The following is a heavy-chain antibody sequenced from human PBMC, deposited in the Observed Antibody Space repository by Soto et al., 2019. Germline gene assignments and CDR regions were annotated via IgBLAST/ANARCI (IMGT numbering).Heavy chain of an antibody. CDR2: ISSSSSTI. CDR3: ARAALTYYDSSGYYGMDV. V-gene: IGHV3-48*02. J-gene: IGHJ6*02. Sequence: GGSLRLSCAASGFTFSSYSMNWVRQAPGKGLEWVSYISSSSSTIYYADSVKGRFTISRDNAKNSLYLQMNSLRDEDTAVYYCARAALTYYDSSGYYGMDVWGQGTTVTVSS. CDR1: GFTFSSYS. D-gene: IGHD3-22*01.